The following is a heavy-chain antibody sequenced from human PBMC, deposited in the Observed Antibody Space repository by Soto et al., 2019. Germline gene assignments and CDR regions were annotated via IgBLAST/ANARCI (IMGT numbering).Heavy chain of an antibody. Sequence: PGGPLRLSFPASGLTFITNAMTWVRQAPGKGLEWVSAISVRDGTTYSADSAKGRFTISRDNSKNTLYLQMNSLRAEDTAVSYCATPSSSHSWGKGPLVTVSS. V-gene: IGHV3-23*01. CDR1: GLTFITNA. CDR3: ATPSSSHS. J-gene: IGHJ4*02. CDR2: ISVRDGTT.